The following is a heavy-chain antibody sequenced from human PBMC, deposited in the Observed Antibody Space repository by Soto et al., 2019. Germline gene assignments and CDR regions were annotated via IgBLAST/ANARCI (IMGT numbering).Heavy chain of an antibody. CDR1: GYTFATYG. V-gene: IGHV1-18*01. J-gene: IGHJ4*02. D-gene: IGHD2-15*01. Sequence: QVHLLQSGVEVKKPGASVKVSCKASGYTFATYGIGWVRQAPGQGLEWMGWITPSNGDTNYAQKLQGRVTITTDTSTSTAYMEVRSLRSDDTAVYYCARLAPCNSEICYSRPLDYWGQGNRVTVSS. CDR3: ARLAPCNSEICYSRPLDY. CDR2: ITPSNGDT.